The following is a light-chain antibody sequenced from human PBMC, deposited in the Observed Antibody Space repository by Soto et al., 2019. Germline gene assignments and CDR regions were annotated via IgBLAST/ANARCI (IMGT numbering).Light chain of an antibody. J-gene: IGLJ2*01. Sequence: SYELTQPPSVSVSPGQTASITCSGDKLGDKYTCWYQQKPGQSPVLVIYQDNKRPSGIPERFSGSNSGNTASLTISGTQAMDEADYYCQAWDSNTVVSGGGTKVTVL. CDR2: QDN. CDR1: KLGDKY. V-gene: IGLV3-1*01. CDR3: QAWDSNTVV.